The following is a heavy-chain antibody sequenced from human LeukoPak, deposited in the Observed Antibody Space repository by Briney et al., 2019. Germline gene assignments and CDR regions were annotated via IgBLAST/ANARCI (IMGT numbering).Heavy chain of an antibody. J-gene: IGHJ4*02. CDR3: ARVSFTYYDILTGEFDY. D-gene: IGHD3-9*01. CDR2: IYYSGST. V-gene: IGHV4-31*11. CDR1: GGSLSGYY. Sequence: SETLSLTCAVYGGSLSGYYWSWIRQHPGKGLEWIGYIYYSGSTYYNPSLKSRVTISVDTSKNQFSLKLSSVTAADTAVYYCARVSFTYYDILTGEFDYWGQGTLVTVSS.